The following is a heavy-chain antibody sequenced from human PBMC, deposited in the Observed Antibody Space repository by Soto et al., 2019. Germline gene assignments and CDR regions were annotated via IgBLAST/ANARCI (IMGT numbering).Heavy chain of an antibody. CDR3: ASSRGGTVVVPAAHPGSN. V-gene: IGHV4-34*01. Sequence: WETLSLTCAVYGGSFSGYYWSWIRQPPGKGLEWIGEINHSGSTNYNPSLKSRVTISVDTSKNRFSLKLSSVTAADTAVYYCASSRGGTVVVPAAHPGSNWGQGTLVTVSS. J-gene: IGHJ4*02. CDR2: INHSGST. CDR1: GGSFSGYY. D-gene: IGHD2-2*01.